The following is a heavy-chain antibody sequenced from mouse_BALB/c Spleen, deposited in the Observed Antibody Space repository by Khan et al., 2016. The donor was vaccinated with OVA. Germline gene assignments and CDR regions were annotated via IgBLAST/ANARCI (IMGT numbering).Heavy chain of an antibody. CDR2: INPHIGET. CDR3: ARIYRSDFDY. CDR1: GYSFTGYF. V-gene: IGHV1-20*02. D-gene: IGHD1-1*01. Sequence: QLEESGPELVKPGASVKISCKASGYSFTGYFMNWVMQSHGKSLEWIGRINPHIGETFYNQKFKGKATLTVDESSSTAHMELRSLASEDSAVYYCARIYRSDFDYWGQGTTLTVSS. J-gene: IGHJ2*01.